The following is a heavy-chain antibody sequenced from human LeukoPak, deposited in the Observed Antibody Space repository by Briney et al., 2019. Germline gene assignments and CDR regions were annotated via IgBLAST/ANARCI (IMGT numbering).Heavy chain of an antibody. CDR2: IDSGGGT. CDR3: VRDDDRPDNGLDY. CDR1: GFTVSSNY. Sequence: GGSLRLSCAASGFTVSSNYMSWVRQAPGKGLEWVSVIDSGGGTYYADSVKGRFTISRDSSKNTLYLQMNSLRAEDTAVYYCVRDDDRPDNGLDYWGQGTLVTVSS. D-gene: IGHD3-22*01. V-gene: IGHV3-66*01. J-gene: IGHJ4*02.